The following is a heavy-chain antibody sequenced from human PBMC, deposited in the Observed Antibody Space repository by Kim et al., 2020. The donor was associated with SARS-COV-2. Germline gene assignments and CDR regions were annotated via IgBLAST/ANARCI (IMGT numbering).Heavy chain of an antibody. CDR3: ASLQPAFDP. CDR2: SRHQ. D-gene: IGHD4-4*01. Sequence: SRHQYSADPVKGRFTIARNKAKNARYLQMSSLRAEDTAVYYCASLQPAFDPWGQGTLVTVSS. V-gene: IGHV3-11*06. J-gene: IGHJ5*02.